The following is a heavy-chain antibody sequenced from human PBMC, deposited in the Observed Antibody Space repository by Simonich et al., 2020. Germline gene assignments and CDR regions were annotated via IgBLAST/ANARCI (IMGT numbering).Heavy chain of an antibody. CDR1: GYTFTGYY. D-gene: IGHD7-27*01. CDR2: INPNSGGK. V-gene: IGHV1-2*02. J-gene: IGHJ4*02. Sequence: QVQLVQSGAEVKKPGASVKVSCKASGYTFTGYYMHWVRQAPGQGLGWVGCINPNSGGKNYAQKVQGRCTMTRDTSISTAYMELSRLRSDDTAVYYCARSPRGELGDFDYWGQGTLVTVSS. CDR3: ARSPRGELGDFDY.